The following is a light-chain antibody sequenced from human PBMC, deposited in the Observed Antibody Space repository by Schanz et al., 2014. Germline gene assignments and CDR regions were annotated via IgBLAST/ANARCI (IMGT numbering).Light chain of an antibody. Sequence: QSVVTQPPSVSGAPGQRVTISCTGSSSNIGAGYDVHWYQQLPGTAPKLLIYGNSNRPSGVPDRFSGSKSGTSASLAITGLQAEDEADYYCCSYAGSSTRHWVFGGGTKLTVL. CDR2: GNS. CDR3: CSYAGSSTRHWV. CDR1: SSNIGAGYD. J-gene: IGLJ3*02. V-gene: IGLV1-40*01.